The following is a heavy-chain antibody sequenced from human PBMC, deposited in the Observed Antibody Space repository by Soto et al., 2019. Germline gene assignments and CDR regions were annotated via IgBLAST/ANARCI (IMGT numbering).Heavy chain of an antibody. D-gene: IGHD1-26*01. Sequence: QVQLVESGGGVVQPGRSLRLSCAASGFTFSSYGMHWVRQAPGKGLEWVAVISYDGSNKYYADSVKGRFTISRDNSKNTLYLQMNSLRAEDTAVYYCAKDNAPVWELLPTYFDYWGQGTLVTVSS. J-gene: IGHJ4*02. CDR3: AKDNAPVWELLPTYFDY. V-gene: IGHV3-30*18. CDR2: ISYDGSNK. CDR1: GFTFSSYG.